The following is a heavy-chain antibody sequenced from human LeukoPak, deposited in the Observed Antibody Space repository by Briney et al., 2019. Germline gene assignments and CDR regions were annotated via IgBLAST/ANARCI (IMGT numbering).Heavy chain of an antibody. J-gene: IGHJ4*02. CDR1: GYTFTGYY. CDR3: ARDIEYSSPSRAFDY. V-gene: IGHV1-2*02. D-gene: IGHD6-6*01. CDR2: INPNSGGT. Sequence: ASVKVSCKASGYTFTGYYMHWVRQAPGQGLEWMGWINPNSGGTNYAQKFQGRVTMTRDTSTSTVYMELSSLRSEDTAVYYCARDIEYSSPSRAFDYWGQGTLVTVSS.